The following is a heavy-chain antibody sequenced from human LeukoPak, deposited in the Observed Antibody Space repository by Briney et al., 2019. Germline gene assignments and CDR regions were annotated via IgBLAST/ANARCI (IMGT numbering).Heavy chain of an antibody. D-gene: IGHD2-15*01. CDR1: GFTFSSYE. V-gene: IGHV3-48*03. Sequence: GGSLRLSCAASGFTFSSYEMNWVRQAPGKGLEWVSYISSSGSTIYYADSVEGRFTISRDNAKNSLYLQMNSLRAEDTAVYYCARVRGHCSGGSCYSENYYYYMDVWGKGTTVTISS. CDR2: ISSSGSTI. J-gene: IGHJ6*03. CDR3: ARVRGHCSGGSCYSENYYYYMDV.